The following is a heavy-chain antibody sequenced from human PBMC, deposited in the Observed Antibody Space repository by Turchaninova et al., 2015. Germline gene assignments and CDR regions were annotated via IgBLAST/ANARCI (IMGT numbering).Heavy chain of an antibody. CDR2: ISSSSSYI. D-gene: IGHD3-22*01. Sequence: EVQLVESGGGLVKAGGSLRRSCAAIGFTFISDSMNWVRQAPGKGLECVSSISSSSSYIYYADSVKGRFTISRDNAKNSLYLQMNSLRAEDTAVYYCARPRSGGYYYGVLDYWGQGTLVTVSS. J-gene: IGHJ4*02. V-gene: IGHV3-21*01. CDR1: GFTFISDS. CDR3: ARPRSGGYYYGVLDY.